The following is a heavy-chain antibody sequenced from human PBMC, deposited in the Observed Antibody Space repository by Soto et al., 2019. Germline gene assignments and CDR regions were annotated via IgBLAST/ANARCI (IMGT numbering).Heavy chain of an antibody. J-gene: IGHJ4*02. D-gene: IGHD3-22*01. CDR3: AKTPSIYDHKDY. Sequence: SETLSLTCSVSGVSISGYYWIWLRQPPGKGLEWIGYIYYSGSTNYNPSLKSRVTISVDTSKNQFSLKLTSVTAADTAVYYCAKTPSIYDHKDYWGQGTLVTVSA. V-gene: IGHV4-59*01. CDR2: IYYSGST. CDR1: GVSISGYY.